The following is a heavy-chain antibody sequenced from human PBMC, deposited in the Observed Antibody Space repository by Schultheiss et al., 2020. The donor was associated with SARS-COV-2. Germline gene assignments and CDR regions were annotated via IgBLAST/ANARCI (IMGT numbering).Heavy chain of an antibody. CDR1: GFTFSSYA. V-gene: IGHV3-30*07. Sequence: GESLKISCAASGFTFSSYAVHWVRQAPGKGLEWVAVISYDGSKKYYVDSVKGRFTISRDNSKNSLYLQMNSLRAEDTAVYYCAKDSGISNLWGRGTLVTVSS. CDR2: ISYDGSKK. J-gene: IGHJ2*01. D-gene: IGHD3-10*01. CDR3: AKDSGISNL.